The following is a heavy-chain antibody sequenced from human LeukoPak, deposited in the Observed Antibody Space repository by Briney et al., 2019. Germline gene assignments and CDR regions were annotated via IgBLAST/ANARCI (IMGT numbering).Heavy chain of an antibody. CDR3: ARGVILTGHDQYYFDY. V-gene: IGHV3-15*01. CDR2: IKSKSDGGTT. D-gene: IGHD3-9*01. Sequence: PGGSLRLSCAASGFTFSNAWMSWVRQAPGKGLEWVGRIKSKSDGGTTDCAAPVKGRFTISRDDSKNTLFLQMNNLKTEDTAVYYCARGVILTGHDQYYFDYWGQGTLVTVSS. J-gene: IGHJ4*02. CDR1: GFTFSNAW.